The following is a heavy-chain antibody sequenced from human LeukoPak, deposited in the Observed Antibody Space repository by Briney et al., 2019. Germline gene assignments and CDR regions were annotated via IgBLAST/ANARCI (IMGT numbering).Heavy chain of an antibody. D-gene: IGHD3-3*01. Sequence: SETLSLTCTVSGGSVSSGSYYWSWIRQPPGKGLEWIGYIYYSGSTNYNPSLKSRVTISVDTSKNQFSLKLSSVTAADTAVYYCARGSITIFGFDYWGQGTLVTVSS. J-gene: IGHJ4*02. CDR2: IYYSGST. V-gene: IGHV4-61*01. CDR1: GGSVSSGSYY. CDR3: ARGSITIFGFDY.